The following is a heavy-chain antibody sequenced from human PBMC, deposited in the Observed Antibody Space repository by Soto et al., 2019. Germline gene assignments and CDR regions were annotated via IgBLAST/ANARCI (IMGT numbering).Heavy chain of an antibody. CDR3: VRGLSGYWAYYYYYYGMDV. J-gene: IGHJ6*02. V-gene: IGHV3-64D*06. Sequence: GGSLRLSCSASGLTFSSYAMHWVRQAPGKGLEYVSAISSNGGSTYYADSVKGRFTISRDKSKNTLYLQMSSLRAEDTAVYYSVRGLSGYWAYYYYYYGMDVWGQGTTVTAP. CDR2: ISSNGGST. D-gene: IGHD3-3*01. CDR1: GLTFSSYA.